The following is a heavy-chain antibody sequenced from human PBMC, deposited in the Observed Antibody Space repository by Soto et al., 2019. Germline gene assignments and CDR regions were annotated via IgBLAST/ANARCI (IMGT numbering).Heavy chain of an antibody. CDR3: TTDSYSSIIVVRFDY. D-gene: IGHD3-22*01. CDR1: GFTFSNAW. V-gene: IGHV3-15*07. J-gene: IGHJ4*02. CDR2: IKSKTDGGTP. Sequence: GGSLRLSCAASGFTFSNAWINWVRQAPGKGLEWVGRIKSKTDGGTPDYAAPVKGRFAISREDSKNMVYLQVNSLKTEDTGIYYCTTDSYSSIIVVRFDYWGQGTLVTVSS.